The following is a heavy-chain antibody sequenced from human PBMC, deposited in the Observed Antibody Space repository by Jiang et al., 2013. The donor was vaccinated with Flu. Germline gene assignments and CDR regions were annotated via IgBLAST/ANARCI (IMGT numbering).Heavy chain of an antibody. CDR3: AKSLGREVIAIPGY. J-gene: IGHJ4*02. Sequence: ETLSLTCTVSGDSISHYYWSWIRQPPGKGLEWIGCIYYSGSTYYNPSLKSRVTISVDTSRNQFSLKLNSVTAADTAVYYCAKSLGREVIAIPGYWGQGTLVTVSS. CDR2: IYYSGST. V-gene: IGHV4-59*01. D-gene: IGHD2-21*01. CDR1: GDSISHYY.